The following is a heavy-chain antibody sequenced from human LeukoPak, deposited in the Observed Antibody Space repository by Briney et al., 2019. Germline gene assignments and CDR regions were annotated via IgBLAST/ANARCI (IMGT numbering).Heavy chain of an antibody. CDR2: IYSGGST. CDR1: GLTVSGNY. J-gene: IGHJ4*02. D-gene: IGHD3-10*01. V-gene: IGHV3-53*01. CDR3: ARTAKTSAIYYIY. Sequence: PGGSLRLSCAASGLTVSGNYMSWVRQAQGKGLEWVSLIYSGGSTYYADSVKGRFTISRDNSKNTLYLQMNSLRAEDTAVYYCARTAKTSAIYYIYWGRGTPVTVSS.